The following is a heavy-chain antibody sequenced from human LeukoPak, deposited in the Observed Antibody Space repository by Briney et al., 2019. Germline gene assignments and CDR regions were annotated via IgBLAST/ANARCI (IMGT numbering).Heavy chain of an antibody. V-gene: IGHV1-18*01. D-gene: IGHD2-15*01. Sequence: ASVKVSCEASGYTLTSYGISWVRQAPGQGLEWMGWISAYNGNTNYAQKLQGRVTMTTDTSTSTAYMELRSLRSDDTAVYYCARVIVGCSGGSCYRYFQHWGQGTLVTVSS. CDR1: GYTLTSYG. CDR2: ISAYNGNT. CDR3: ARVIVGCSGGSCYRYFQH. J-gene: IGHJ1*01.